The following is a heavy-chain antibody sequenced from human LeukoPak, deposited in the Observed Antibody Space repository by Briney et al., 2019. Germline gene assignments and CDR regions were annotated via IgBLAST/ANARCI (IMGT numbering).Heavy chain of an antibody. Sequence: SVKVSCKASGGTFSSYAISWVRQAPGQGLEWMGGIIPIFGTANYAQKFQGRVTITADESTSTAYMELSSLRSEDTAVYYCARDNGISSVVAARPAAFDIWGQGTMVTVS. J-gene: IGHJ3*02. CDR3: ARDNGISSVVAARPAAFDI. V-gene: IGHV1-69*13. D-gene: IGHD6-6*01. CDR1: GGTFSSYA. CDR2: IIPIFGTA.